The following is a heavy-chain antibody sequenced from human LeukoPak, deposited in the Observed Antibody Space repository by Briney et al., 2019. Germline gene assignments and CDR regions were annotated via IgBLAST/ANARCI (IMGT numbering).Heavy chain of an antibody. D-gene: IGHD1-26*01. CDR3: ASRGSRNYMDV. V-gene: IGHV3-7*01. J-gene: IGHJ6*03. Sequence: GRSLRLSCAASGFTFSSYAMHWVRQAPGKGLEWVANIKQDGSEKYYVDSVKGRFTISRDNAKNSLYLQMNSLRAEDTAVYYCASRGSRNYMDVWGKGTTVTVSS. CDR1: GFTFSSYA. CDR2: IKQDGSEK.